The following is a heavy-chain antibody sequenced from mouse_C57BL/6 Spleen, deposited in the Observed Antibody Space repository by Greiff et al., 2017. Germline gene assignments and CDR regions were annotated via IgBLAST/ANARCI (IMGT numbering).Heavy chain of an antibody. V-gene: IGHV5-16*01. J-gene: IGHJ4*01. Sequence: EVKLVESEGGLVQPGSSMKLSCTASGFTFSDYYMAWVRQVPEKGLEWVANINYDGSSTYYLDSLKSRFIISRDNAKNILYLQMSSLKSEDTATYYCARGNSYAMDYWVKEPQSPSPQ. CDR1: GFTFSDYY. CDR2: INYDGSST. CDR3: ARGNSYAMDY.